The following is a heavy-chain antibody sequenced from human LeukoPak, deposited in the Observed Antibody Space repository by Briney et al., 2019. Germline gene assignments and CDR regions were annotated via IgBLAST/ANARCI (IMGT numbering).Heavy chain of an antibody. CDR3: AKASTIVPPLYYFDY. V-gene: IGHV3-23*01. CDR2: ISGSGGST. Sequence: QSGGSLRLSCAASGFTFSSYAMSWVRQAPGKGLEWVSAISGSGGSTYYADSVKGRFTISRDNSKNTLYPQMNSLRAEDTAVYYCAKASTIVPPLYYFDYWGQGTLVTVSS. D-gene: IGHD3-22*01. CDR1: GFTFSSYA. J-gene: IGHJ4*02.